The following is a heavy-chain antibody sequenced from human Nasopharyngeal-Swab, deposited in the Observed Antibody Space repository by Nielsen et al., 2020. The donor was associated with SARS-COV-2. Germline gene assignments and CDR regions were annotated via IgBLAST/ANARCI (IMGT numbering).Heavy chain of an antibody. CDR1: GFTFRSHA. CDR3: ARDYCGGDCYGDY. J-gene: IGHJ4*02. V-gene: IGHV3-66*01. Sequence: GESLKISCAASGFTFRSHAMSWVRQAPGKGLEWVSVIYSGGSTYYADSVKGRFTISRDNSKNTLYLQMNSLRAEDTAVYYCARDYCGGDCYGDYWGQGTLVTVSS. CDR2: IYSGGST. D-gene: IGHD2-21*02.